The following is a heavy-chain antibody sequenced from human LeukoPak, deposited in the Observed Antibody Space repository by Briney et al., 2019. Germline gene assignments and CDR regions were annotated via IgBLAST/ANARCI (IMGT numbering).Heavy chain of an antibody. CDR1: GYTFTSYY. Sequence: ASVKVSCKASGYTFTSYYMHWVRQAPGQGLEWMGIINPSGGSTNYAQKFQGRVTITADESTSTAYMELSSLRSEDAAVYYCAREPNNYPPGDGYYYGMDAWGQGTTVTVSS. V-gene: IGHV1-46*01. CDR2: INPSGGST. D-gene: IGHD5-24*01. J-gene: IGHJ6*02. CDR3: AREPNNYPPGDGYYYGMDA.